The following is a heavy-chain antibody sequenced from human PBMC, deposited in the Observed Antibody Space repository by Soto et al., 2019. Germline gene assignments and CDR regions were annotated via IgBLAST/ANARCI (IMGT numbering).Heavy chain of an antibody. CDR3: AAGPGIVATENYFDF. J-gene: IGHJ4*02. Sequence: SVKVSCKASGFTFTSSAVQWVRQARGQRLEWIGWIVVGSGNTNYAQKFQERVTITRDMSTSTAYMELSSLRSEDTAVYYCAAGPGIVATENYFDFWGQGTLVTVSS. CDR2: IVVGSGNT. CDR1: GFTFTSSA. D-gene: IGHD5-12*01. V-gene: IGHV1-58*01.